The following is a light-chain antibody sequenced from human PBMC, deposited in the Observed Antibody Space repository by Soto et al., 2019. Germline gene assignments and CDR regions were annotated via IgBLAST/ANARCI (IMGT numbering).Light chain of an antibody. Sequence: IQMPKSPSTLSTSVGDRVTITCRASQSISSWLAWYQQKPGKAPKLLIYDASSLEIGVPLRFSGSRSGTEFTLTISSLQPDDFATYYCQQYDSYWTFGQGTKVDIK. V-gene: IGKV1-5*01. J-gene: IGKJ1*01. CDR3: QQYDSYWT. CDR1: QSISSW. CDR2: DAS.